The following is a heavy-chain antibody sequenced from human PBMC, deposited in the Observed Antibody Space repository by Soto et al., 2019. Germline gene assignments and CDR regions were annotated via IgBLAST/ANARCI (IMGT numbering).Heavy chain of an antibody. CDR3: ERDYMAVVD. D-gene: IGHD2-15*01. CDR2: IYHSGST. J-gene: IGHJ4*02. Sequence: PAETLSPTCTVSGSSISSGSYYWSWMRQHPGKGLEWIGYIYHSGSTYYHPSLKSRATISLHTSKNQFSLKLSSVTAADTGVYYCERDYMAVVDWGQGSRGTVVS. CDR1: GSSISSGSYY. V-gene: IGHV4-31*03.